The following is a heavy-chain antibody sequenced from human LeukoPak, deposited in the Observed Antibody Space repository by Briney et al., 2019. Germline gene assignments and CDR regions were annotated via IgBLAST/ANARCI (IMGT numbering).Heavy chain of an antibody. D-gene: IGHD6-13*01. CDR3: ARDLDSSSWYGGIDY. CDR1: GFTFSSYA. J-gene: IGHJ4*02. V-gene: IGHV3-30*04. Sequence: GGSLRLSCAASGFTFSSYAMHWVRQAPGKGLEWVAVISYDGSNKYYADSAKGRFTISRDNSKNTLYLQMNSLRAEDTAVYYCARDLDSSSWYGGIDYWGQGTLVTVSS. CDR2: ISYDGSNK.